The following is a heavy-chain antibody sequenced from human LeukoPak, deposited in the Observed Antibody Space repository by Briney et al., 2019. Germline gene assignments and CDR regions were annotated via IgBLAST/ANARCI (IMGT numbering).Heavy chain of an antibody. D-gene: IGHD2-2*01. CDR3: ARQPSVVPPYYYFDY. CDR1: GDSISNSHYY. J-gene: IGHJ4*02. CDR2: IYYSGST. Sequence: SETLSLTCTVSGDSISNSHYYWGWIRQPPGKGLEWIGSIYYSGSTYYNPSLKSRVTISVDTSKNQFSLQLTSVTAADTAVFFCARQPSVVPPYYYFDYWGQGTLVTVSS. V-gene: IGHV4-39*07.